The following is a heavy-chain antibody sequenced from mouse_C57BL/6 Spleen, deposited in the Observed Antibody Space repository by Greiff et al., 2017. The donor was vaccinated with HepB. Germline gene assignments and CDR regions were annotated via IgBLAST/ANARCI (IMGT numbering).Heavy chain of an antibody. V-gene: IGHV3-6*01. CDR2: ISYDGSN. J-gene: IGHJ4*01. D-gene: IGHD1-1*01. CDR3: EGYGSSYEDYYAMDY. Sequence: EVQLQESGPGLVKPSQSLSLTCSVTGYSITSGYYWNWIRQFPGNKLEWMGYISYDGSNNYNPSLKNRISITRDTSKNQFFLKLNSVTTEDTATYYCEGYGSSYEDYYAMDYWGQGTSVTVSS. CDR1: GYSITSGYY.